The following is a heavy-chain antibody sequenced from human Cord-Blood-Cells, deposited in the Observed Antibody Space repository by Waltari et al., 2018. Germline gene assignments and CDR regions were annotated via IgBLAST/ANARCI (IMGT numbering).Heavy chain of an antibody. Sequence: QVQLVQSGAEVKKPGSSVKVSCKAPGGTFSSYAISWVRQAPGPGLEWMGGIIPIFGTANYAQKFQGRVTITADESTSTAYMELSSLRSEDTAVYYCARDPRRGSGAYYYYGMDVWGQGTTVTVSS. V-gene: IGHV1-69*12. J-gene: IGHJ6*02. D-gene: IGHD3-10*01. CDR1: GGTFSSYA. CDR2: IIPIFGTA. CDR3: ARDPRRGSGAYYYYGMDV.